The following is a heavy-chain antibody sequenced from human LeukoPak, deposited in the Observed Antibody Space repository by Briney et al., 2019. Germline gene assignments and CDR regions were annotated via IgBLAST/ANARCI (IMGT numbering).Heavy chain of an antibody. J-gene: IGHJ4*02. D-gene: IGHD3-16*02. CDR1: GYTFTSYG. V-gene: IGHV1-18*01. Sequence: ASVKVSCKASGYTFTSYGISWVRQAPGQGLEWMGWISAYNGNTNYAQKLQGRVTMTTDTSTSTAYMELRSPRSDDTAVYYCARDQITFGGVIVDYWGQGTLVTVSS. CDR3: ARDQITFGGVIVDY. CDR2: ISAYNGNT.